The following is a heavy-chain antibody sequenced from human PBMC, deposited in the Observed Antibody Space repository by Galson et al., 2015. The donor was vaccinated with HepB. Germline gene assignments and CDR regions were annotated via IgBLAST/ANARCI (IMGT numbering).Heavy chain of an antibody. J-gene: IGHJ3*02. V-gene: IGHV1-46*04. Sequence: SVKVSCKASGYTFTSYYMHWVRQAPGQGLEWMGIINPSGGSTSYAQKLQGRVTMTRDTSTSTVYMELSSLRSEDTAVYYCATESERITGAFDIWGQGTMVTVSS. D-gene: IGHD1-14*01. CDR1: GYTFTSYY. CDR2: INPSGGST. CDR3: ATESERITGAFDI.